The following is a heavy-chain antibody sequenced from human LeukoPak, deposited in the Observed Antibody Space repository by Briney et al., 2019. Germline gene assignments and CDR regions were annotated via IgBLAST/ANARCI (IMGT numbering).Heavy chain of an antibody. J-gene: IGHJ3*02. Sequence: PGGSLRLSCTASGFTFGDYAMTWLRQAPGKGLEWVGFIRSKAYGGTTEHAASVKGRFTISRDDSKGIAYLQMNSLKTEDTAVYYCTRGWGFGELILVNPTAFDIWGQGKMVTVSS. CDR2: IRSKAYGGTT. CDR3: TRGWGFGELILVNPTAFDI. D-gene: IGHD3-10*01. CDR1: GFTFGDYA. V-gene: IGHV3-49*03.